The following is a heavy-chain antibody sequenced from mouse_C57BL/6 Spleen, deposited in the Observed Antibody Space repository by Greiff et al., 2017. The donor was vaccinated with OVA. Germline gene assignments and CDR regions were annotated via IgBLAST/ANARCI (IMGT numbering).Heavy chain of an antibody. Sequence: QVQLKESGPGLVAPSQSLSITCTVSGFSLTSYAISWVRQPPGKGLEWLGVIWTGGGTNYTSALKSRLSISKDNSKSQVFLKMNSLQTDDTARYYCARERDGYYEYYAMDYWGQGTSVTVSS. D-gene: IGHD2-3*01. CDR3: ARERDGYYEYYAMDY. J-gene: IGHJ4*01. CDR1: GFSLTSYA. V-gene: IGHV2-9-1*01. CDR2: IWTGGGT.